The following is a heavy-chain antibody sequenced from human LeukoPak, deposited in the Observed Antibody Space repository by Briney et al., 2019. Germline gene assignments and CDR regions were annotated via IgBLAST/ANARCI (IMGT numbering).Heavy chain of an antibody. V-gene: IGHV5-51*01. J-gene: IGHJ4*02. CDR2: IYPGDSDT. D-gene: IGHD3-10*01. Sequence: GESMKISCKGSGFSFSTNWIGWVRQMPGKGLEWMGIIYPGDSDTGYSPSFQGQVTISVDKSISSAYLQWSSLKASDTAMYYCARDNDYYGSGSPHDYWGQGTLVTVSS. CDR3: ARDNDYYGSGSPHDY. CDR1: GFSFSTNW.